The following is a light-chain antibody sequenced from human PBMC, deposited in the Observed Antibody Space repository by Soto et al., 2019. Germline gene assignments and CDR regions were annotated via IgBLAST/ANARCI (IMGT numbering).Light chain of an antibody. CDR3: QYWDDYSWT. CDR1: QSITDW. V-gene: IGKV1-5*03. Sequence: DIQMTQSPSTLSASVGDRVTITCRASQSITDWLAWYQQKPGKAPKFLIYKASNLEGGVPSRFSGSGSGTDFTLTISIVQPDDFATYYCQYWDDYSWTFGQGTKVEIK. CDR2: KAS. J-gene: IGKJ1*01.